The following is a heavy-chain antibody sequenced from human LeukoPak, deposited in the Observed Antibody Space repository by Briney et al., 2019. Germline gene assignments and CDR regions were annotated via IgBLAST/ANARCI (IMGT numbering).Heavy chain of an antibody. CDR1: GFIFKDFP. D-gene: IGHD6-13*01. V-gene: IGHV3-23*01. Sequence: GGSLRLSCAVSGFIFKDFPMTWVRQAPGKGLEWLSAISAGGYLTFHADSLKGRFTISRDNSKNTLYLQMNGLRAEDTAVYYCASRPQPGIAAPRDYWGQGTLVTVSS. CDR2: ISAGGYLT. J-gene: IGHJ4*02. CDR3: ASRPQPGIAAPRDY.